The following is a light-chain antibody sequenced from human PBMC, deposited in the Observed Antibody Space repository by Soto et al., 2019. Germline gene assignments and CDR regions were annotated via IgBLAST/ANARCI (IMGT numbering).Light chain of an antibody. CDR2: DAS. Sequence: DIQMTHSPSSLSASVGDRVTITFQASQDISNYLNWYQQKPGKAPKLLIYDASNLETGVPSRFSGSGSGTDFTFTISSLQPEDIATYYCQQYDNLPLTFGGGTKVEIK. V-gene: IGKV1-33*01. CDR1: QDISNY. J-gene: IGKJ4*01. CDR3: QQYDNLPLT.